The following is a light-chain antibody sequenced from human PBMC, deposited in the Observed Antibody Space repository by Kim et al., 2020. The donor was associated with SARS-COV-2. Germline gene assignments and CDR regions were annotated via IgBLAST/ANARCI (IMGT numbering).Light chain of an antibody. V-gene: IGKV1-9*01. Sequence: QLTQSPSSLSASVGDRVTITCRASQGIFNYVAWYRQKTGKAPELLLYSASTLQTGVPSRFSGSGSGTDFTLTITSLQPEDFATYYCQQLKSYPLTFGGGTKVDIK. J-gene: IGKJ4*01. CDR2: SAS. CDR1: QGIFNY. CDR3: QQLKSYPLT.